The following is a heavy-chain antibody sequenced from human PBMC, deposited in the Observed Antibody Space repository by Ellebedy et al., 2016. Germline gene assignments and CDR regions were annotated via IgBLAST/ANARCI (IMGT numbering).Heavy chain of an antibody. D-gene: IGHD2-21*01. V-gene: IGHV3-30-3*01. CDR3: AKDYSSVSYYYMNV. Sequence: GESLKISXVGSGFTFGTHSIHWVRQAPGKGLDWLGVIANDGNNEYYGDSVEGRFTISRDNGKNCLYLQMNSLRPEDTALYYCAKDYSSVSYYYMNVWGKGTTVIVSS. CDR2: IANDGNNE. J-gene: IGHJ6*03. CDR1: GFTFGTHS.